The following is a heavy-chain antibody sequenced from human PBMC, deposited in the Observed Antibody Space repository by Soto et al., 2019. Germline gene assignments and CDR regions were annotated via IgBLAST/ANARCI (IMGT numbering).Heavy chain of an antibody. Sequence: PGRSLRLSCAAYGFTFSIYEMNWDRPAPEKGRELVSYFSRSGSTIYYADSVKGRFTISRDNAKNSLYLQMNSLRAEDTAVYYCARDSGYSGYDLNYWGQGTLVTVSS. D-gene: IGHD5-12*01. CDR2: FSRSGSTI. J-gene: IGHJ4*02. CDR1: GFTFSIYE. CDR3: ARDSGYSGYDLNY. V-gene: IGHV3-48*03.